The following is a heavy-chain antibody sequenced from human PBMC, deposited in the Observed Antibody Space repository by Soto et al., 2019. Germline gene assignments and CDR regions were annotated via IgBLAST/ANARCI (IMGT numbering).Heavy chain of an antibody. CDR2: IYYSGST. Sequence: SETLSLTCTVSGASIRSYYWSWIRQPPGKGLEWIGYIYYSGSTNYNPSLKSRVTTSLDTSKSEVSLKLSSVTAADTAVYYCARDSWNSYYYYYGMDVWGQGTTVTVS. V-gene: IGHV4-59*01. D-gene: IGHD1-7*01. J-gene: IGHJ6*02. CDR1: GASIRSYY. CDR3: ARDSWNSYYYYYGMDV.